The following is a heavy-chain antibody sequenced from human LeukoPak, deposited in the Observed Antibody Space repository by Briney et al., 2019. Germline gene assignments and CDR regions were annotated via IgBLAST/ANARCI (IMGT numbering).Heavy chain of an antibody. CDR2: ISAHNGNT. CDR1: GYTFTNYD. CDR3: ARGGSGWHLDW. D-gene: IGHD6-19*01. Sequence: ASVKVSFKASGYTFTNYDISWARQAPGQGLEGMGWISAHNGNTNYAQKLQDRVTMTTDTSTSTAYMELRNLTSDDTAVYFCARGGSGWHLDWWGQGTLVTVSS. V-gene: IGHV1-18*01. J-gene: IGHJ4*02.